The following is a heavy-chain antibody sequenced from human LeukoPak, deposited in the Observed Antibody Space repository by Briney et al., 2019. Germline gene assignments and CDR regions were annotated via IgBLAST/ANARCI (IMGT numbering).Heavy chain of an antibody. Sequence: GGSLRLSCAASGFTFSSYSMNWVRQAPGKGLEWVSYISSSSSTIYYADSVKGRFTISRDNAKNSLYLQMNSLRAEDTAVYYCAGDITGTPDDAFDIRGQGTMVTVSS. D-gene: IGHD1-7*01. CDR2: ISSSSSTI. J-gene: IGHJ3*02. CDR1: GFTFSSYS. V-gene: IGHV3-48*01. CDR3: AGDITGTPDDAFDI.